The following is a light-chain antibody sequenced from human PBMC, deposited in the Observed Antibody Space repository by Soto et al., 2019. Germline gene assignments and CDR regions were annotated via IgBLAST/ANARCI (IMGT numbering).Light chain of an antibody. CDR2: DND. V-gene: IGLV1-51*01. CDR3: CSLTTSHTYV. Sequence: QSVLTQPPSVSAAPGQKVTISCSGSSSNIGNNYVSWYQQLPGTAPKLLISDNDKRPSGIPDRFSGSKSGTSATLGITGLQTGDEADYYCCSLTTSHTYVFGSGTKLTVL. CDR1: SSNIGNNY. J-gene: IGLJ1*01.